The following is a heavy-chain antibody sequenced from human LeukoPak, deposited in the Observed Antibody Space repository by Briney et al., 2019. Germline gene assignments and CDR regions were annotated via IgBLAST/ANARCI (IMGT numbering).Heavy chain of an antibody. J-gene: IGHJ4*02. CDR2: IKQDGGEK. Sequence: GGSLRLSCAASGFIFSNYWMTWVRHAPGKGLEWVATIKQDGGEKYYVDSVKGRFTISRDNAKNSLSLQMSSLRAEDTAVYYCARDRNTDFWSGYYTNYFDYWGQGTLVIVSS. CDR1: GFIFSNYW. V-gene: IGHV3-7*01. CDR3: ARDRNTDFWSGYYTNYFDY. D-gene: IGHD3-3*01.